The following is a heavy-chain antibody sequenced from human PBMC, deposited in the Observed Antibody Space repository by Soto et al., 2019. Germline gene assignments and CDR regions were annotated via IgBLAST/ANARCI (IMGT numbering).Heavy chain of an antibody. V-gene: IGHV4-39*07. CDR2: IYYSGST. Sequence: PSETLSLTCTVSGGSISSGSYYWGWIRQPPGKGLEWIGSIYYSGSTYYNPSLKSRVTISVDTSKNQFSLKLSSVTAADTAVYYCARDKYCSGGSCRKNWFDPWGQGTLVTVSS. CDR1: GGSISSGSYY. J-gene: IGHJ5*02. CDR3: ARDKYCSGGSCRKNWFDP. D-gene: IGHD2-15*01.